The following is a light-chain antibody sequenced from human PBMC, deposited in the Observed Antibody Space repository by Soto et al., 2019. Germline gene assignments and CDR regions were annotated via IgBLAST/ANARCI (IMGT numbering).Light chain of an antibody. V-gene: IGKV3-20*01. CDR3: QQYGSSGT. J-gene: IGKJ1*01. Sequence: EIVLTQSPGTLSLSPGERATLSCRASQSVASYLAWYQQKPGQAPRLLIYGASSRATGIPDRFSGSGSGTDFTLTISRLEPEGFAVYYCQQYGSSGTFGQGTKVDIK. CDR1: QSVASY. CDR2: GAS.